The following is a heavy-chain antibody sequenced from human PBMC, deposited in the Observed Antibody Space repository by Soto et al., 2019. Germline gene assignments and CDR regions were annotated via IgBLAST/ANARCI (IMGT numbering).Heavy chain of an antibody. D-gene: IGHD4-4*01. V-gene: IGHV1-18*01. Sequence: QVRLVQSGAEVKKPGASVKVSCKASGYTFTSYGISWVRQAPGQGLGWMGWISAYNGNTNYAQKLQGRVTMTTDTSTSTAYMELRSLRSDDTAVYYCTRVAPTATTVTTDFDYWGQGTLVTVSS. CDR2: ISAYNGNT. CDR1: GYTFTSYG. CDR3: TRVAPTATTVTTDFDY. J-gene: IGHJ4*02.